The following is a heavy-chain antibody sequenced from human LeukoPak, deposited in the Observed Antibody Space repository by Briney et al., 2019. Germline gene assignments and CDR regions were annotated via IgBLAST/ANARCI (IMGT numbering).Heavy chain of an antibody. CDR1: GGSISSYY. D-gene: IGHD2-8*02. CDR3: ARHSITWCYFDY. J-gene: IGHJ4*02. CDR2: IYYSGST. Sequence: SETLSLTCTVSGGSISSYYWSWIRQPPGKGLDWIGYIYYSGSTNYNPSLKSRVSISIDTSKNQFSLKLSSVTAADTAVYYCARHSITWCYFDYWGQGTLVTVSS. V-gene: IGHV4-59*08.